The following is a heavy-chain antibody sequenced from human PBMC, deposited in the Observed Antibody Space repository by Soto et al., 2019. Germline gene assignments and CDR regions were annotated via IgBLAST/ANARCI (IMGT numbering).Heavy chain of an antibody. CDR2: ISSSGSTI. CDR1: GFTFSSYE. J-gene: IGHJ6*02. V-gene: IGHV3-48*03. Sequence: EVQLVESGGGLVQPGGSLRLSCAASGFTFSSYEMNWVRQAPGKGLEWVSYISSSGSTIYYADSVKGRFTISRDNAKNSLYLQMNRLRAEDTAVYYCARGSYGDAYYYYYGMDVWGQGTTVTVSS. D-gene: IGHD4-17*01. CDR3: ARGSYGDAYYYYYGMDV.